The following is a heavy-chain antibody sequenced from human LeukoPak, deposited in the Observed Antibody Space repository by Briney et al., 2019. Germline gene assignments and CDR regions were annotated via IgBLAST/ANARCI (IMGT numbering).Heavy chain of an antibody. J-gene: IGHJ6*02. CDR3: ARDKRSYNWNDGDYYYYGMDV. V-gene: IGHV3-66*01. CDR1: GFTVSSNY. CDR2: IYSGGST. Sequence: GGSLRLSCAASGFTVSSNYMSWVRQAPGKGLEWVSVIYSGGSTYYADSVKGRFTISRDNSKNTLYLQMNSLRAEDTAVYYCARDKRSYNWNDGDYYYYGMDVWGQGTTVTVSS. D-gene: IGHD1-1*01.